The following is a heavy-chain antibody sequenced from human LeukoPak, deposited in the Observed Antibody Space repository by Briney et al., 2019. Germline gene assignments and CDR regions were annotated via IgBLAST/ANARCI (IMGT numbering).Heavy chain of an antibody. CDR2: IGTSSTTI. J-gene: IGHJ4*02. CDR3: ARERYSCDY. Sequence: GGSLRLSCAASGFTFSSYTMNWVRQPPGKGLEWVSNIGTSSTTIYYADSVKGRFTISRDNAKNSLYLQMNSLRAEDTAVYYCARERYSCDYWGQGTLVTVSS. V-gene: IGHV3-48*01. D-gene: IGHD1-1*01. CDR1: GFTFSSYT.